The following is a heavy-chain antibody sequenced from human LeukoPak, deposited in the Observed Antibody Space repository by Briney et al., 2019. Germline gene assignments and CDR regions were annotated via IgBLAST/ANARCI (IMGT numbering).Heavy chain of an antibody. CDR3: ARERNFYYFDY. CDR2: ITGDCNYI. J-gene: IGHJ4*02. CDR1: GFTFNDYT. Sequence: PGGSLRLSCAASGFTFNDYTMTWVREAPGKVLEGVSSITGDCNYIFYADSVKGRFTISRDNAQNSLFLELNSLRGEDTAVYYCARERNFYYFDYWGQGALVTVSS. D-gene: IGHD3-3*01. V-gene: IGHV3-21*01.